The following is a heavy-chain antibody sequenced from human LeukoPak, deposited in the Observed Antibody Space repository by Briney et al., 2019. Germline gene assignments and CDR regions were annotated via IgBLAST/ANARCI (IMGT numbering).Heavy chain of an antibody. V-gene: IGHV3-15*01. J-gene: IGHJ4*02. CDR3: TTRGGSFSIFDY. D-gene: IGHD1-26*01. CDR1: GFTFSDAW. Sequence: GGSLRLSCAASGFTFSDAWMSWVRQAPGKGLEWVGRIKSKTDGGTTDYAAPVKGRFTISRDDSKNTLYLQMNSLKTEDTAVYYCTTRGGSFSIFDYWGQGTLVTVSP. CDR2: IKSKTDGGTT.